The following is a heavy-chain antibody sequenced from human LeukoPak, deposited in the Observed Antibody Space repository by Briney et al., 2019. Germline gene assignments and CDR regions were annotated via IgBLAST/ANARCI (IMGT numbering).Heavy chain of an antibody. CDR2: IDWDEDK. J-gene: IGHJ4*02. D-gene: IGHD1-1*01. CDR3: ARTAEFRSRRTTDS. V-gene: IGHV2-70*17. Sequence: SGPTLVKPTHTLTLTCTFSGFSLSTSGMCVSWIRQLPGKALEWLSRIDWDEDKFYSTSLKTRLTISKDTSRNQVVLTMTNVDPVDTATYYCARTAEFRSRRTTDSWGQGTLVTVSS. CDR1: GFSLSTSGMC.